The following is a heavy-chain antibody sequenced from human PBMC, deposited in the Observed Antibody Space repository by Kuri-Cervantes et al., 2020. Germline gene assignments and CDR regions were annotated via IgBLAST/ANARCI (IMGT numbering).Heavy chain of an antibody. Sequence: SETLSLTCTVSGGSVSSGSYYWSWIRQPPGKGLEWIGYIYYSGSTNYNPSLKSRVTISVDTSKNQFSLKLSSMVAADTAVYYCARLGTITRLFDPWGQGILVTVSS. J-gene: IGHJ5*02. CDR2: IYYSGST. CDR3: ARLGTITRLFDP. CDR1: GGSVSSGSYY. D-gene: IGHD1-26*01. V-gene: IGHV4-61*01.